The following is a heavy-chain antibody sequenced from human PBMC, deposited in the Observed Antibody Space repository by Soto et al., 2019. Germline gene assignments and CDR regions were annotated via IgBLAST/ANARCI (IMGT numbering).Heavy chain of an antibody. CDR2: IHYGGRT. Sequence: QVQLQESGPGLVKPSQTLSLTCTVSGGSINSDDYCWSWIRQPPGKGLEWIGYIHYGGRTYYSPSLQRRVTLSDGTSKNQFSLRLTSVTAADMAVYYCARLPVKMVRGVPHFDYWGQGILVVVSS. D-gene: IGHD3-10*01. CDR1: GGSINSDDYC. J-gene: IGHJ4*02. CDR3: ARLPVKMVRGVPHFDY. V-gene: IGHV4-30-4*01.